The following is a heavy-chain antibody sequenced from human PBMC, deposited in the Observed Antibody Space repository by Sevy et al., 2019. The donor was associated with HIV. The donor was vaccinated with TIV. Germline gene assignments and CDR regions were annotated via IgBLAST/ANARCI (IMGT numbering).Heavy chain of an antibody. Sequence: GESLKISCAASGFTFSNYWMSWVRQAPGKGLEWVSTITGSGDKIYYADSVKGRFTISRDNSRNTLYLQMSSLRAADTAVYYCAKGPDYYASSGTPLDYWGQGTLVTVSS. CDR1: GFTFSNYW. CDR3: AKGPDYYASSGTPLDY. J-gene: IGHJ4*02. D-gene: IGHD3-22*01. V-gene: IGHV3-23*01. CDR2: ITGSGDKI.